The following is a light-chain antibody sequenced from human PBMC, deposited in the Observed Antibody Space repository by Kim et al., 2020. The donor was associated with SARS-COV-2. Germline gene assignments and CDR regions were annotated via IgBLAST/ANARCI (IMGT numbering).Light chain of an antibody. V-gene: IGKV1-8*01. CDR3: QQYYSYPPWT. CDR1: QGISSY. Sequence: SIGDRVTIACRASQGISSYLAWYQQKPGKAPKLLIYAASTLQSGVPSRFSGSGSGTDFTLTISCLQSEDFATYYCQQYYSYPPWTFGQGTKVDIK. J-gene: IGKJ1*01. CDR2: AAS.